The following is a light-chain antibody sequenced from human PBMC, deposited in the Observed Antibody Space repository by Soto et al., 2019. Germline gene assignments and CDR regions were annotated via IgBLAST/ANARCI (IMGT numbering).Light chain of an antibody. CDR2: RAS. Sequence: DIQMTQSPSSLSASVGARVTITCRASQIINTWLAWYQQKPGKAPKLLIYRASNLVNGVPSRFSGSGSGTEFTLTISSLQPDDFSIYYCQQYETYSGTFGPGTKVDL. CDR1: QIINTW. CDR3: QQYETYSGT. J-gene: IGKJ3*01. V-gene: IGKV1-5*03.